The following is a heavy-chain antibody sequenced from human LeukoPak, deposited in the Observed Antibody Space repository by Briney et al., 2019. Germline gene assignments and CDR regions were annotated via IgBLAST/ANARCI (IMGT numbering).Heavy chain of an antibody. J-gene: IGHJ4*02. D-gene: IGHD5-12*01. V-gene: IGHV5-51*01. CDR1: GSIFTNYW. Sequence: GASLQISCKSSGSIFTNYWIGWGRQLPGKGLEWMGIIYPRDSDTRYSPSFQGQVTVSADKSISTAYLQWNTLEASDTAMCYCARRQYSGYDFDFWGQGTLVTVSS. CDR3: ARRQYSGYDFDF. CDR2: IYPRDSDT.